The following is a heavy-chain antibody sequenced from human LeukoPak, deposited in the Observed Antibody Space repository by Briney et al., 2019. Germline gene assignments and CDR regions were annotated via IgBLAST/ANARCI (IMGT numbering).Heavy chain of an antibody. CDR1: GYTFTSYD. CDR3: ARGFAGGYDYVRGSYRYPHFDY. Sequence: ASVKVSCKASGYTFTSYDINWVRQATGQGLEWMGWMNPNSGNTGYAQKFQGRVTMTRNTSISTAYMELSSLRSEDTAVYYCARGFAGGYDYVRGSYRYPHFDYWGQGTLVTVSS. V-gene: IGHV1-8*01. CDR2: MNPNSGNT. D-gene: IGHD3-16*02. J-gene: IGHJ4*02.